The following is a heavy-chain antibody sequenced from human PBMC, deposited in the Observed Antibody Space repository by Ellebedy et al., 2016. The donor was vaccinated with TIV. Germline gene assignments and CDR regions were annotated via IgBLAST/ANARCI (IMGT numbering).Heavy chain of an antibody. J-gene: IGHJ4*02. Sequence: GESLKISCAASGFTFSSYAMSWVRQAPGKGLEWVSSISGSGGSTYYADSVKGRFTISRDNSKNTLYPEMNSLRAEDTAVYYCAKDTFYDSSGYYGYWGQGTLVTVSS. V-gene: IGHV3-23*01. CDR2: ISGSGGST. CDR3: AKDTFYDSSGYYGY. D-gene: IGHD3-22*01. CDR1: GFTFSSYA.